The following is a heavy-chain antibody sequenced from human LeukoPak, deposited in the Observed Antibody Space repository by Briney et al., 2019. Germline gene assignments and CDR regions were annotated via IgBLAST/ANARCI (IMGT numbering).Heavy chain of an antibody. J-gene: IGHJ3*02. D-gene: IGHD3-16*02. V-gene: IGHV4-39*01. CDR2: IYYSGST. CDR3: ASLDPHNYDYVWGSYRSHHDAFDI. Sequence: PSETLSLTCTVSGGSISSSSYYWGWIRQPPGKGLEWIGSIYYSGSTYYNPSLKSRVTISVDTSKNQFSLKLSSVTAADTAVYYCASLDPHNYDYVWGSYRSHHDAFDIWGQGTMVTVSS. CDR1: GGSISSSSYY.